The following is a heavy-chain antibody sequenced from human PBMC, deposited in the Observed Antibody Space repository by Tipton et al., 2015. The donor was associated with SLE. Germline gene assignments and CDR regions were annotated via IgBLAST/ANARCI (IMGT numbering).Heavy chain of an antibody. D-gene: IGHD3-10*01. J-gene: IGHJ4*02. Sequence: SLRLSCAASGFTFDDYAMHWVRQAPGKGLEWVSGISWNSGSIGYADSVKGRFTISRDNAKNSLYLQMNSLRAEDTALYYCAKDGDLTAYYFDYWGQGTLVTASS. CDR2: ISWNSGSI. V-gene: IGHV3-9*01. CDR1: GFTFDDYA. CDR3: AKDGDLTAYYFDY.